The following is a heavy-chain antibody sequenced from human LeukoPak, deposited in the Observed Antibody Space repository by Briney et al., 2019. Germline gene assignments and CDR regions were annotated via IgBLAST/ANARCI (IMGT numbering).Heavy chain of an antibody. D-gene: IGHD2/OR15-2a*01. V-gene: IGHV3-66*01. Sequence: GGSLRLSCAASGFTVSRKYMSWVRQAPGKGLEWVSVIYSGGTTYYADSVKGRFTISRDNAKNTLYLQMDSLRAEDTAVYYCARVGEYDSFNYWGQGTLVTVPS. CDR2: IYSGGTT. J-gene: IGHJ4*02. CDR1: GFTVSRKY. CDR3: ARVGEYDSFNY.